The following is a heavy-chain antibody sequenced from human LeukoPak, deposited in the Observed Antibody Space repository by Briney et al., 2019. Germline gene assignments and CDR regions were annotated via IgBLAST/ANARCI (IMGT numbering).Heavy chain of an antibody. V-gene: IGHV3-23*01. J-gene: IGHJ4*02. Sequence: GGSLRLSCAASGFTFSSYAMSWVRQAPGKGLEWVSGISGSRGNTYYADSVKGRFTISRDNSKNTLYLQMNSLRVEDTAVYYCANAMTPSIDWGIFHYWRQVTLVTVSS. CDR3: ANAMTPSIDWGIFHY. CDR1: GFTFSSYA. CDR2: ISGSRGNT. D-gene: IGHD3-9*01.